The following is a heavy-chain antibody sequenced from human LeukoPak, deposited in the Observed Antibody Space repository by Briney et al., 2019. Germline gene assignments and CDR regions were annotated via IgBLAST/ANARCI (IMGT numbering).Heavy chain of an antibody. CDR2: IYYTGST. V-gene: IGHV4-61*01. CDR3: ARDLRTLYSRENFSWFDP. J-gene: IGHJ5*02. CDR1: GGSVSSASYY. Sequence: SEPLSLTCTVSGGSVSSASYYWSSIRHPPGNRLEWIGYIYYTGSTNYHHSLKSRVTISLDTAKNQFSLKLSSVTAADTAVYYCARDLRTLYSRENFSWFDPWGQGTLVTVSS. D-gene: IGHD6-13*01.